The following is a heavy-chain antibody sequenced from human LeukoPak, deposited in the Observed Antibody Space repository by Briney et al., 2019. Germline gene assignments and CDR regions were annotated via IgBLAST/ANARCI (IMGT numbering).Heavy chain of an antibody. CDR2: IYYSGST. D-gene: IGHD3-10*01. CDR1: GGSIRSDGYY. V-gene: IGHV4-31*03. J-gene: IGHJ4*02. CDR3: ARVGSGSYIDY. Sequence: SETLSLTCTVSGGSIRSDGYYWSWIRQHPGKGLEWIGYIYYSGSTYYNPSLKSRVTISVDTSKNQFSLKLSSVTAADTAVYYCARVGSGSYIDYWGQGTLVTVSS.